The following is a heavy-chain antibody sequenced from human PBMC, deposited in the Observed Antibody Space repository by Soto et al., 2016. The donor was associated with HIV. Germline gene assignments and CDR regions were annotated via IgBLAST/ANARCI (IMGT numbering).Heavy chain of an antibody. CDR1: GFTFDEYA. Sequence: EVQLVESGGGLVQPGRSLRLSCASSGFTFDEYAMHWVRQVPGKGLEWVSGLSWNSGNIGYADSVKGRFTISRGNAKSSLYLQMDSLRPEDTAWYYCVKDNSGWYYFDFWGRERWSPSPQ. V-gene: IGHV3-9*01. J-gene: IGHJ4*02. CDR3: VKDNSGWYYFDF. D-gene: IGHD6-19*01. CDR2: LSWNSGNI.